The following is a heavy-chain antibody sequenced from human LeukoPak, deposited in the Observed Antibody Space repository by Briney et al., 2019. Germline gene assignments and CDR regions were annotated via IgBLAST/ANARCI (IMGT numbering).Heavy chain of an antibody. CDR2: IYPGDSDT. Sequence: GESLKISCKGSGYNFTSYWIVWVRQMPGKGLAWMGIIYPGDSDTIYSPSFQGQVTISADKSISTAYLQWSSLKASDTAMYYCARRSSTASRYFDFWGQGALVTVFS. D-gene: IGHD2/OR15-2a*01. CDR1: GYNFTSYW. V-gene: IGHV5-51*01. J-gene: IGHJ4*02. CDR3: ARRSSTASRYFDF.